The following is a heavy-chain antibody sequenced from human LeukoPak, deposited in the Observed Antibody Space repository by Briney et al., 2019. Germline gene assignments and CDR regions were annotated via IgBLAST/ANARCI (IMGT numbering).Heavy chain of an antibody. Sequence: SETLSLTCSVSGASISSYYWSWIRQPPGKGLEWVGYIDYSGSTNYSPSLKSRVTISADTSKNQFSLKLTSLTAADTALYFCARHYSSDPFDYWGQGTLVTVSS. CDR1: GASISSYY. CDR3: ARHYSSDPFDY. D-gene: IGHD2-21*01. J-gene: IGHJ4*02. V-gene: IGHV4-59*08. CDR2: IDYSGST.